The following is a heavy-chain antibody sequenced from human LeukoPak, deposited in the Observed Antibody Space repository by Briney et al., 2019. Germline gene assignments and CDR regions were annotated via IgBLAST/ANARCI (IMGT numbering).Heavy chain of an antibody. CDR1: GGSISSGDYY. V-gene: IGHV4-30-4*01. CDR2: IYYSGST. D-gene: IGHD3-22*01. CDR3: ARAITRYDSSAKTLNWFDP. J-gene: IGHJ5*02. Sequence: PSETLSLTCTVPGGSISSGDYYWSWIRQPPGKGLEWIGYIYYSGSTYYNPSLKSRVTISVDTSKNQFSLKLTSVTAADTAVYYCARAITRYDSSAKTLNWFDPWGQGALVTVSS.